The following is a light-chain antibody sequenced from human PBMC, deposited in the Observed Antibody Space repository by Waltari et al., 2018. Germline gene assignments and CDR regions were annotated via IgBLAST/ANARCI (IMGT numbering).Light chain of an antibody. CDR3: VLYLPSGIWV. Sequence: QTVVTQEPSFPVSPGRTVPLTCPFSSCSVSTTFSPGWNQQTPGQAPRTLIYSTNTRSSGVPERFSGSILGSKAALTITGAQADDESDYYCVLYLPSGIWVFGGGTKLTVL. CDR2: STN. J-gene: IGLJ3*02. CDR1: SCSVSTTFS. V-gene: IGLV8-61*01.